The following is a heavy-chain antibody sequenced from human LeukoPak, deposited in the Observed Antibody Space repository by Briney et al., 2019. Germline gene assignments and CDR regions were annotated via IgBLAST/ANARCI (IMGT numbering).Heavy chain of an antibody. J-gene: IGHJ4*01. CDR3: AREGDATADFDC. D-gene: IGHD2-15*01. V-gene: IGHV3-30*15. Sequence: GRSLRLFCEASGFTFSNYAMHWVRLAPGKGLEWVAVTSYDGSSRYYADSVKGRFTISRDNSKNTLYLQMSSLRAEDTAVYYCAREGDATADFDCWGQGTLVTVSS. CDR1: GFTFSNYA. CDR2: TSYDGSSR.